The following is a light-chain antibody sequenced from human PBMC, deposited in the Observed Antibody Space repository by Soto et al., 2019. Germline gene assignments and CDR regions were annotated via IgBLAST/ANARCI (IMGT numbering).Light chain of an antibody. CDR2: DAS. J-gene: IGKJ1*01. CDR3: QQTDSFPRT. V-gene: IGKV1-5*01. Sequence: GDRVTITCRASQSISSWLAWYQQKPGKAPKLLIYDASSLESGVPSRFSGSGSGTEFTLTISSLQPEDFATYYCQQTDSFPRTFGQGTKVDIK. CDR1: QSISSW.